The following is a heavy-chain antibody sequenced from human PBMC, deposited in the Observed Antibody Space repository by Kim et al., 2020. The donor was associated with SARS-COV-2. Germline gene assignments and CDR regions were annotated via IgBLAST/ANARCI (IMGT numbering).Heavy chain of an antibody. V-gene: IGHV4-34*01. Sequence: SETLSLTCAVYGGSFSGYYWSWIRQPPGKGLEWIGEINHSGSTNYNPSLKSRVTISVDTSKNQFSLKLSSVTAADTAVYYCHLVPGSHWRRGYYYYGMDVWGQGTTVTVSS. CDR3: HLVPGSHWRRGYYYYGMDV. CDR2: INHSGST. CDR1: GGSFSGYY. D-gene: IGHD2-15*01. J-gene: IGHJ6*02.